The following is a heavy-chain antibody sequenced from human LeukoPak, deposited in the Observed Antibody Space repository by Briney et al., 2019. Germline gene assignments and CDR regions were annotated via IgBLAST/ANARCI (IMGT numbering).Heavy chain of an antibody. CDR3: ARGDYYDSSGRHRPVDY. D-gene: IGHD3-22*01. CDR2: ISSSSSYI. J-gene: IGHJ4*02. Sequence: TGGSLRLSCVASGFIFSSYSMNWVRQAPGKGLERVSSISSSSSYIYYADSVKGRFTISRDNAKNSLYLQMNSLRAEDTAVYYCARGDYYDSSGRHRPVDYWGQGTLVTVSS. CDR1: GFIFSSYS. V-gene: IGHV3-21*01.